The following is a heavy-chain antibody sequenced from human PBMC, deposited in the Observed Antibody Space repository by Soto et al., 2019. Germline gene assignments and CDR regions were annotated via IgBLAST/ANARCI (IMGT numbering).Heavy chain of an antibody. D-gene: IGHD3-22*01. V-gene: IGHV1-69*01. CDR2: IIPIFGTA. J-gene: IGHJ4*02. CDR1: GGTFSSYA. Sequence: QVQLVQSGAEVKKPGSSVKVSCKASGGTFSSYAISWVRQAPGQGLEWMGGIIPIFGTANYAQKFQGRVTITADESTSTAYRELSRLRCEDTAVYYCARGTYYDSSGHASYFDYWGQGTLVTVSS. CDR3: ARGTYYDSSGHASYFDY.